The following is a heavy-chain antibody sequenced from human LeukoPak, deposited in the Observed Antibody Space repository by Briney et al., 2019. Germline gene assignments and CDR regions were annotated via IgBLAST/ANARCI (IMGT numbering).Heavy chain of an antibody. CDR3: ARDIVVVPAAITSYYYYGMDV. D-gene: IGHD2-2*02. CDR2: IIPIFGTA. J-gene: IGHJ6*02. CDR1: GGTFSSYA. Sequence: GASVKVSCKASGGTFSSYAISWVRQAPGQGLEWMGGIIPIFGTANYAQKFQGRVTITADESTSTAYMELSSLRSEDTAVYYCARDIVVVPAAITSYYYYGMDVWGQGTTVTVSS. V-gene: IGHV1-69*13.